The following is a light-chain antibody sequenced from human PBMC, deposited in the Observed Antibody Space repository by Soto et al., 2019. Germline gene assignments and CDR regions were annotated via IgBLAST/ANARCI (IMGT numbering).Light chain of an antibody. V-gene: IGKV4-1*01. J-gene: IGKJ4*01. CDR3: QQYFDVPFT. CDR1: RSVLYNSNNKNH. CDR2: WAS. Sequence: DIVMTQSPDSLAVSLGERATMNCKCSRSVLYNSNNKNHLAWYQQKPGQPPQLIIYWASTRESGVPERFSGSGSGTDFTLTISSLEAEDVAFYWCQQYFDVPFTFGGGTKVEI.